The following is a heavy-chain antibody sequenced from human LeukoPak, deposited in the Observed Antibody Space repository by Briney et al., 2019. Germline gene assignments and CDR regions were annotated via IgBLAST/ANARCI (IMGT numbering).Heavy chain of an antibody. Sequence: GGSLRLSCAASGFTFSTYGIHWVRQAPGKGLEWVAVISYDGSKKYYADSVKGRFTISRDNSKNTLYLEMNSLRAEDTAVYYCAAYGSGTQRSFDYWGQGTLVTVSS. D-gene: IGHD3-10*01. CDR2: ISYDGSKK. V-gene: IGHV3-30*03. CDR3: AAYGSGTQRSFDY. CDR1: GFTFSTYG. J-gene: IGHJ4*02.